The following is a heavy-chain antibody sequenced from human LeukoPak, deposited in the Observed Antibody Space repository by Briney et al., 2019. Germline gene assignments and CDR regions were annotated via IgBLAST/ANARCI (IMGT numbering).Heavy chain of an antibody. Sequence: GGSLRLSCAASGFTFSSYGMHWVRQAPGKGLEWVAFIRYDGSNKYYADSVKGRFTISRDNSKNTLYLQMNSLRAEETAVYYCAKEYYDDVWGSYRYLYDSSGYYPYYFDYWGQGTLVTVSS. CDR3: AKEYYDDVWGSYRYLYDSSGYYPYYFDY. J-gene: IGHJ4*02. CDR1: GFTFSSYG. CDR2: IRYDGSNK. V-gene: IGHV3-30*02. D-gene: IGHD3-16*02.